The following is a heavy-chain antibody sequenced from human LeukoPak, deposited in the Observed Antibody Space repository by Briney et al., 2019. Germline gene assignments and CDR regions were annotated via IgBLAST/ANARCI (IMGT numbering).Heavy chain of an antibody. CDR1: GYTFTGYY. Sequence: AAVKVSCKASGYTFTGYYIHWVRQAPGQGLEWMGWINPSGGVTKYAQKFQGRVTMTRDTSISTAYIELSRLTSDDTAVYFCARRYCSGVSCYPDYWGQGTLVTVFS. J-gene: IGHJ4*02. CDR2: INPSGGVT. CDR3: ARRYCSGVSCYPDY. D-gene: IGHD2-15*01. V-gene: IGHV1-2*02.